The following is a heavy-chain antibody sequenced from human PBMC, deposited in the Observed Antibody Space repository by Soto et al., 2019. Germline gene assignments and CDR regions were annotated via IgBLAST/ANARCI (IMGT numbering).Heavy chain of an antibody. Sequence: EVQLLESGGGLVQPGGSLRLSCAASGFTFSSYAMSWVRQAPGKGLEWVSAISGSGGSTYYADSVKGRFTISRDNSKNTLYLQMNSLRAEDTAVYYCAKGSLLSGGYVKSDYFDYWGQGTLVTVSS. CDR2: ISGSGGST. D-gene: IGHD5-12*01. CDR3: AKGSLLSGGYVKSDYFDY. J-gene: IGHJ4*02. V-gene: IGHV3-23*01. CDR1: GFTFSSYA.